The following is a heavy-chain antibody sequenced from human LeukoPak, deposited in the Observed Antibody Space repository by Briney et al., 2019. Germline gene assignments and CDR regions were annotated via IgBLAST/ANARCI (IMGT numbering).Heavy chain of an antibody. V-gene: IGHV3-7*05. D-gene: IGHD2-15*01. CDR3: AREDQPRGTFDY. Sequence: GGSLRLSCAASGFTFSNYWMTWVRQAPGKGLKWVANIKQDGSEKYYVDSVKGRFTISRDNAKNSLYLQMNSLRAEDTALYYCAREDQPRGTFDYWGQGNLVTVSS. CDR1: GFTFSNYW. J-gene: IGHJ4*02. CDR2: IKQDGSEK.